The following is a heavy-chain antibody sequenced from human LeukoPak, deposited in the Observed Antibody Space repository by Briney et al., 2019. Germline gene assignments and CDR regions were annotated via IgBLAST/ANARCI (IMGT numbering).Heavy chain of an antibody. Sequence: GGSLRLSCAASGFTFSSYWMHWVRQAPGKGLVWVSRINSDGSSTSYADSVKGRFTISRDNAKNTLYLQMNSLRAEDTAVYHCARGAVYCTNGVCFRPFDYWGQGTLVTVSS. CDR1: GFTFSSYW. J-gene: IGHJ4*02. CDR2: INSDGSST. D-gene: IGHD2-8*01. CDR3: ARGAVYCTNGVCFRPFDY. V-gene: IGHV3-74*01.